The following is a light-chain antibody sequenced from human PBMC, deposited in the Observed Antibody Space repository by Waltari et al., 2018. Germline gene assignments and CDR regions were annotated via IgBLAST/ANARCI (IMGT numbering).Light chain of an antibody. V-gene: IGKV1-39*01. Sequence: ASVGDRVTITCRASQSISSYLNWYQQKPGKAPKLLIYAASSLQSGVPSRFSGSGSGTDFTLTISSLQPEDFATYYCQQSYSTPYTFGQGTKLEIK. CDR1: QSISSY. CDR2: AAS. J-gene: IGKJ2*01. CDR3: QQSYSTPYT.